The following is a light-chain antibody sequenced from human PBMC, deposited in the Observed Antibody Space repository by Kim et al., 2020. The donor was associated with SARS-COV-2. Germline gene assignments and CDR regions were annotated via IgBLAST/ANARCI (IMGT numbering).Light chain of an antibody. Sequence: GQRVTISFSGSFSNVGRKTVNWWQQFPGTAPKLLIFGYNPRPSGVPARFSGFKSGPSASLAISGLQSEDEADYYCAAWDDNLNGVGFGGGTQLTVL. CDR2: GYN. CDR3: AAWDDNLNGVG. CDR1: FSNVGRKT. V-gene: IGLV1-44*01. J-gene: IGLJ2*01.